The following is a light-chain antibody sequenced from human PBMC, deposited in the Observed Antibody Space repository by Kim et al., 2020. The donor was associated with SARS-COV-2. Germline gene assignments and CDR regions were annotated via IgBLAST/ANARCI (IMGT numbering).Light chain of an antibody. CDR3: QHYYSYPYV. CDR2: AAT. V-gene: IGKV1-8*01. J-gene: IGKJ2*01. Sequence: GDRVTVTCRTSQDIVSYLAWYQQKPGKAPKLLIYAATTLQSGVPSRFSGSGSGTDFNLTISCLQSEDFATYFCQHYYSYPYVFGQGTKLEI. CDR1: QDIVSY.